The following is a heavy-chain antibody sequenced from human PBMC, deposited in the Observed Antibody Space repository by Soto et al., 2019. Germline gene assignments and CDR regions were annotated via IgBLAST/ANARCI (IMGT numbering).Heavy chain of an antibody. Sequence: GGSLRLSCAASGFTFSSYAMSWVRQAPGKGLEWVSAISGSGGSTYYADSVKGRFTISRDNSKNTLYLQINSLRAEDTAVYYCAKGQEGVVPAAMGYYFDYWGQGTLVTVSS. V-gene: IGHV3-23*01. J-gene: IGHJ4*02. D-gene: IGHD2-2*01. CDR1: GFTFSSYA. CDR2: ISGSGGST. CDR3: AKGQEGVVPAAMGYYFDY.